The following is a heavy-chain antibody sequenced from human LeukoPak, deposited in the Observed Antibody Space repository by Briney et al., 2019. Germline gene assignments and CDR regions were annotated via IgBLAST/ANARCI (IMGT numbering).Heavy chain of an antibody. CDR2: IHSSGST. Sequence: PSETLSLTCTVSGVSVSGYYWIWIRQSAGEGLEWIGRIHSSGSTNYHPSLRSRVTMSVDTSKNQISLRLRSVTAADTAIYYCARLTGNYFYFAYWGQGTLVTVSS. CDR3: ARLTGNYFYFAY. CDR1: GVSVSGYY. J-gene: IGHJ4*02. D-gene: IGHD7-27*01. V-gene: IGHV4-4*07.